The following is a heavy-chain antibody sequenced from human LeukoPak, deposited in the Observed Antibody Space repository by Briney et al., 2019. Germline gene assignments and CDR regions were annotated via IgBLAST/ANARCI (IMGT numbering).Heavy chain of an antibody. V-gene: IGHV4-30-2*01. CDR1: GGSISSGGYS. Sequence: SESLSLTCAVFGGSISSGGYSWSWIRQPPGKGLEWIGYIYHSGSTYYNPSLKSRVTISVDRSKNQFSLKLSSVTAADTAVYYCASGMTTVTTGFDYWGQGTLVTVSS. CDR3: ASGMTTVTTGFDY. J-gene: IGHJ4*02. CDR2: IYHSGST. D-gene: IGHD4-17*01.